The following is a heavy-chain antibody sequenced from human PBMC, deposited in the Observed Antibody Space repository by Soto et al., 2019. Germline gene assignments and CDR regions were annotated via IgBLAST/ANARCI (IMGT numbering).Heavy chain of an antibody. CDR1: GFTFIDTL. J-gene: IGHJ3*01. CDR3: ERDIVSVGPRAKDSFDV. CDR2: INPANGNT. Sequence: QVQLVQSGAELKKPGASVNISCQASGFTFIDTLINWVRQGPGQRLEWMGWINPANGNTRYSEPFQGRVTMSSLSSASTAYVELSDLTSEATAVYYCERDIVSVGPRAKDSFDVWGQGTLITVSS. V-gene: IGHV1-3*01. D-gene: IGHD1-26*01.